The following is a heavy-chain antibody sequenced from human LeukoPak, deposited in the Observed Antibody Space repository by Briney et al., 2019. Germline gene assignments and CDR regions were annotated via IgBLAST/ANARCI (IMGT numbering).Heavy chain of an antibody. CDR3: ARDLGQQLPEGVDY. CDR2: ISGYNADT. J-gene: IGHJ4*02. V-gene: IGHV1-18*01. Sequence: ASVKVSCKASGYTFTSYGVTWVRQAPGQGFEWIGWISGYNADTNYAQNLQGRVTMTTDTSPSTAYMELRSLTSDDTAVYYCARDLGQQLPEGVDYWGQGALVTVSS. CDR1: GYTFTSYG. D-gene: IGHD6-13*01.